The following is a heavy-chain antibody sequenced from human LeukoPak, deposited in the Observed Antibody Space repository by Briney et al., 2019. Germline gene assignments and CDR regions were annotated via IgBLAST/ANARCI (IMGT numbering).Heavy chain of an antibody. Sequence: GWSLRLSCAASGFTFSSDWMHWVHQAPGKGLVCVSYINGDGSSTNYADSVRGRFTISRDNAKKTLYLQMNSLRDEDTAVYYCVRGLDPWGLGTLVTVSS. CDR1: GFTFSSDW. CDR2: INGDGSST. J-gene: IGHJ5*02. V-gene: IGHV3-74*01. CDR3: VRGLDP. D-gene: IGHD3-16*01.